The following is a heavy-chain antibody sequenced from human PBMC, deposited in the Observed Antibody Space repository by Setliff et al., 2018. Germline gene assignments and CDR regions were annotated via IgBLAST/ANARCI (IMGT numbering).Heavy chain of an antibody. CDR2: VRFDGSYK. V-gene: IGHV3-30*02. CDR3: VKVKKPLIRGSGFDY. CDR1: GFVFGTYG. Sequence: PGGSLRLSCAASGFVFGTYGMHWVRQAPGKGLDWVASVRFDGSYKVYADSVKGRFTISRDNSENTLFLQMTSLRPEDTGVYYRVKVKKPLIRGSGFDYWGRGTLVTVSS. J-gene: IGHJ4*02. D-gene: IGHD3-10*01.